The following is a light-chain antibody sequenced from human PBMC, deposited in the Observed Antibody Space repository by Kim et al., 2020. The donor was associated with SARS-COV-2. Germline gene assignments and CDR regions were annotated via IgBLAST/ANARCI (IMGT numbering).Light chain of an antibody. J-gene: IGKJ2*01. CDR3: QQTDSAPDT. CDR1: QSIATH. CDR2: AAS. Sequence: SAAVGDRVTITCRASQSIATHLNWYQQKSGEAPKVLIFAASNLQTGVPSRFSGNGSGTDFTLTITSLQPEDFATYHCQQTDSAPDTFGQGTKLEI. V-gene: IGKV1-39*01.